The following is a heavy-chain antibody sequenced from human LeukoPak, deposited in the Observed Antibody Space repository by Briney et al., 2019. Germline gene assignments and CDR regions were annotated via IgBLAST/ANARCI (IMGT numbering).Heavy chain of an antibody. CDR2: ISGSGGST. D-gene: IGHD5-24*01. CDR1: GFSFSTYW. CDR3: ASEKRWLQWAFDP. V-gene: IGHV3-23*01. Sequence: GGSLRLSCATSGFSFSTYWMTWVRQAPGKGLEWVSAISGSGGSTCYADSVKGRFTISRDNSKNTLYLQMNSLRAEDTAVYYCASEKRWLQWAFDPWGQGTLVTVSS. J-gene: IGHJ5*02.